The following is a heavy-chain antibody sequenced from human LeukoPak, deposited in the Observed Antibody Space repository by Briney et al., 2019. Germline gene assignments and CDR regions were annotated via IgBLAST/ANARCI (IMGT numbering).Heavy chain of an antibody. Sequence: SETLSLTCTVSGVSITTYYWSWIRQPPGKGLEWIGYIYHSGSTNYNPSLKSRVTISVDTSKNEFSLKLTSVTAADTAVYYCARDHDYYGSGSYSSPWGQGTLVTVSS. CDR2: IYHSGST. V-gene: IGHV4-59*13. CDR3: ARDHDYYGSGSYSSP. D-gene: IGHD3-10*01. J-gene: IGHJ4*02. CDR1: GVSITTYY.